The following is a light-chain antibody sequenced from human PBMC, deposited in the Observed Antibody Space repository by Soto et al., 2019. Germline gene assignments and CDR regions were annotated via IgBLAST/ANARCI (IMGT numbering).Light chain of an antibody. CDR2: EVS. J-gene: IGLJ1*01. V-gene: IGLV2-8*01. CDR3: TSYACTHTPYV. Sequence: QSVPTQPPSASGSPGQSVTISCTGTSSDVGDYNYVSWYQQHPGKAPKLMIFEVSKRPSGVPDRFSGSKSGNTASLTVSGLQAEDVSDYSCTSYACTHTPYVSGTGTEVTVL. CDR1: SSDVGDYNY.